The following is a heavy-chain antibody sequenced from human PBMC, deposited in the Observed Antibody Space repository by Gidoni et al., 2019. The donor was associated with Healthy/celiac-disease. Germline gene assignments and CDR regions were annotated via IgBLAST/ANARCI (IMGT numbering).Heavy chain of an antibody. J-gene: IGHJ4*02. V-gene: IGHV3-30-3*01. Sequence: VQLVESGGGVVQPGRSLRLSCRASGFTFSRYAMHWVRQAPGKGLEWVAVISYDGSNKYYADSVKGRFTISRDNSKNTLYLQMNSLRAEDTAVYYCARDSPFDYWGQGTLVTVSS. CDR1: GFTFSRYA. CDR3: ARDSPFDY. CDR2: ISYDGSNK.